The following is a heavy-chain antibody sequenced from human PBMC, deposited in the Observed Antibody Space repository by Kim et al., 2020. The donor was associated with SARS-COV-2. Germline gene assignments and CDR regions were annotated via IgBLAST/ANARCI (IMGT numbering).Heavy chain of an antibody. D-gene: IGHD3-10*01. Sequence: SPSFQGQVTISADKSISTAYLQWSSLKASDTAMYYCARLMVRGVINAFDIWGQGTMVTVSS. J-gene: IGHJ3*02. V-gene: IGHV5-51*01. CDR3: ARLMVRGVINAFDI.